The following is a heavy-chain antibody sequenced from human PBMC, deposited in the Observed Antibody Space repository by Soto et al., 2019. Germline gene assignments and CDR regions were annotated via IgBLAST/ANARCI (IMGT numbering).Heavy chain of an antibody. V-gene: IGHV4-59*01. Sequence: PSETLSLTCAVSGDSISSYYCMWIRQPPGKGLESIGYLYYGRSANYNPSLKSRVTLSVDTSTNQCSLTLSSMTAADTAVYYCARENDFWSGYNNWFDPWGQGTLVTVSS. J-gene: IGHJ5*02. CDR2: LYYGRSA. CDR1: GDSISSYY. D-gene: IGHD3-3*01. CDR3: ARENDFWSGYNNWFDP.